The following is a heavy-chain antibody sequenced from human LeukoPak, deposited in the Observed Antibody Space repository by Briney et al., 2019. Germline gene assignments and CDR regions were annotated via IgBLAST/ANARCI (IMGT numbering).Heavy chain of an antibody. Sequence: GGSLGLSCVASGFSFSRYDMHWVRQAPGKGLEWLAFVRFDGRETFYADSVKGRFTISRDNSNNILYLQMNSLRPDDTAVYYCATEERCIVSNCATTFDYWGQGALVTVS. CDR3: ATEERCIVSNCATTFDY. V-gene: IGHV3-30*02. CDR2: VRFDGRET. CDR1: GFSFSRYD. D-gene: IGHD1-1*01. J-gene: IGHJ4*02.